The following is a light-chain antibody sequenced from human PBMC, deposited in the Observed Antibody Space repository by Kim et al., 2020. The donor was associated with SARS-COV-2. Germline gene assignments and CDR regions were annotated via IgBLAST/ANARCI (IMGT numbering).Light chain of an antibody. CDR3: QQYGSAPST. V-gene: IGKV3-20*01. J-gene: IGKJ1*01. CDR1: QSVTSNY. CDR2: GAS. Sequence: SPGERATLSGRASQSVTSNYLAWYQQRPGQAPRLLIYGASSRATDIPGKFTGSGSGTDFTLTISRLEPDDFAVYYCQQYGSAPSTFGQGTKVDIK.